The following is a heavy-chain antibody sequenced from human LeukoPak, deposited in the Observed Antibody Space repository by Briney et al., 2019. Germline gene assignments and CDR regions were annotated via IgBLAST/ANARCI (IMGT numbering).Heavy chain of an antibody. D-gene: IGHD4-17*01. CDR2: INWNGGST. J-gene: IGHJ3*02. CDR3: ASLPTYDYGDVGRAFDI. CDR1: GFTFDDYG. V-gene: IGHV3-20*04. Sequence: GXSLRLSCAASGFTFDDYGMSWVRQAPGKGLEWVSGINWNGGSTVYADSVKGRFTISRGNSKNTLYLQMNSLRAEDTAVYYCASLPTYDYGDVGRAFDIWGQGTMVTVSS.